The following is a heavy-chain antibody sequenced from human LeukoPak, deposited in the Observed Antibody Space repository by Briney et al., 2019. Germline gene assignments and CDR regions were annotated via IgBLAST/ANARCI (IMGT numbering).Heavy chain of an antibody. CDR1: GFTFDDYG. Sequence: GGSLRLSCVASGFTFDDYGMHWVRQVPGKGLEWVSGLNWNGGSTGYADSVKGRFTISRDNAKNTLYLQMHSLRAEDTAVFYCAKGFSGWYYSFDYWGQGTLVTVSS. V-gene: IGHV3-20*04. CDR2: LNWNGGST. D-gene: IGHD6-19*01. CDR3: AKGFSGWYYSFDY. J-gene: IGHJ4*02.